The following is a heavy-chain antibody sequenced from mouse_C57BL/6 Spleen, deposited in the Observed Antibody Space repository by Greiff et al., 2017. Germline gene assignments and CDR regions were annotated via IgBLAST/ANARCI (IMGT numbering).Heavy chain of an antibody. CDR3: ARWSNYDYYAMDY. Sequence: VQLQQPGAELVKPGASVKMSCKASGYTFTSYWITWVTQRPGQGLEWIGDIYPGSGSTNYNEKFKSKATLTVDTSSSTAYMQLSSLTSEDSAVYYCARWSNYDYYAMDYWGQGTSVTVSS. CDR2: IYPGSGST. J-gene: IGHJ4*01. V-gene: IGHV1-55*01. D-gene: IGHD2-5*01. CDR1: GYTFTSYW.